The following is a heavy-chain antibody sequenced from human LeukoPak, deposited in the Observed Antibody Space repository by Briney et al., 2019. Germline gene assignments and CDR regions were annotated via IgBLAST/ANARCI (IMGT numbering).Heavy chain of an antibody. CDR3: AKDANTARWLQYPFDY. D-gene: IGHD5-24*01. J-gene: IGHJ4*02. CDR2: ISSSSSTI. Sequence: GGSLRLSCAASGFTFSSYSMNWVRQAPGKGLEWVSYISSSSSTIYYADSVKGRFTISRDNAKNSLYLQMNSLRAEDTAVYYCAKDANTARWLQYPFDYWGQGTLVTVSS. V-gene: IGHV3-48*04. CDR1: GFTFSSYS.